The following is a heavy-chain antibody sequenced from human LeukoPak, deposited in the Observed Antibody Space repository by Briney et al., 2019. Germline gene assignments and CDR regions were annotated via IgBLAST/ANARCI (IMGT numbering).Heavy chain of an antibody. CDR2: IYPGDSDT. Sequence: GESLKISCQASGYSFFRYWIGWVRQMPGKGLEWMGIIYPGDSDTRYSPSFQGQVTISADKSISTAYLQWSSLKASDIAMYYCARHGYARLAFSGLNYYYGMDVWGQGTTVTVSS. D-gene: IGHD2-2*01. CDR3: ARHGYARLAFSGLNYYYGMDV. CDR1: GYSFFRYW. J-gene: IGHJ6*02. V-gene: IGHV5-51*01.